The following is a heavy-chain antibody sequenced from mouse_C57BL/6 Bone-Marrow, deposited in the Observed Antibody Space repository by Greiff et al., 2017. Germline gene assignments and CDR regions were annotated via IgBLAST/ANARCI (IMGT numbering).Heavy chain of an antibody. Sequence: VQLQQSGPGLVKPSQSLSLTCSVTGYSITSGYYWNWIRQFPGNKLEWMGYISYDGSNNYNPSLKNRISITRDTSKNQFFLKLNSVTTEDTATYYCATNYYGSSYEAMDYWGQGTSVTVSS. D-gene: IGHD1-1*01. CDR3: ATNYYGSSYEAMDY. CDR1: GYSITSGYY. V-gene: IGHV3-6*01. CDR2: ISYDGSN. J-gene: IGHJ4*01.